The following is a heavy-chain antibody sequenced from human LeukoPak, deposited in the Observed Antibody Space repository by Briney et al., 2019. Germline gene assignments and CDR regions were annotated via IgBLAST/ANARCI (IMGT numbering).Heavy chain of an antibody. CDR2: ISGSGDST. J-gene: IGHJ5*02. V-gene: IGHV3-21*01. CDR1: GFIFSNHG. CDR3: ARDLGQYYDTSDNWFDP. D-gene: IGHD3-22*01. Sequence: GGSLRLSCAASGFIFSNHGMNWVRQAPGKGLEWVSTISGSGDSTYYADSVKGRFTISRDNAKNSLYLQMNSLRAEDTAVYYCARDLGQYYDTSDNWFDPWGQGTLVTVSS.